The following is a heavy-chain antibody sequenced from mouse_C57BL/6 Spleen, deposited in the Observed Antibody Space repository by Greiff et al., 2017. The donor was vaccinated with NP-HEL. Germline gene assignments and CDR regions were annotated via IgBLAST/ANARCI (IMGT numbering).Heavy chain of an antibody. V-gene: IGHV1-82*01. Sequence: QVQLQQSGPELVKPGASVKISCKASGYAFSSSWMNWVKQRPGKGLEWIGRIYPGDGDTNYNGKFKGKATLTADKSSSTAYMQLSSLTSEDSAVYFCARSGSKGAMDDWGQGTSVTVSS. CDR3: ARSGSKGAMDD. D-gene: IGHD1-1*01. CDR1: GYAFSSSW. J-gene: IGHJ4*01. CDR2: IYPGDGDT.